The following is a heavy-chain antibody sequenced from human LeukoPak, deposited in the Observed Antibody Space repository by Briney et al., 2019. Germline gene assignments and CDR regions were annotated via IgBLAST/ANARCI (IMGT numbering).Heavy chain of an antibody. Sequence: GGSLRLSCAPSGFTFSRHGMHWVRQAPGKGLEWVAIISNDGSRKYYAHSVEGRFTISRDNSKNTLYLQMNSLRAEDTAVYYCAKLGVTVVVTANDNWFDPWGQGTLVTVSS. CDR2: ISNDGSRK. D-gene: IGHD2-21*02. V-gene: IGHV3-30*18. J-gene: IGHJ5*02. CDR3: AKLGVTVVVTANDNWFDP. CDR1: GFTFSRHG.